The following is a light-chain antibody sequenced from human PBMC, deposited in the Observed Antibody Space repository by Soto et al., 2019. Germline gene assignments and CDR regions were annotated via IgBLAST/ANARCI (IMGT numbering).Light chain of an antibody. V-gene: IGKV1-5*03. CDR3: QHFNSYPWT. CDR2: KAS. J-gene: IGKJ1*01. Sequence: DIQMTQSPSTLSASVGDRVTITWRASQSISSWLAWYQQKPGKAPKLLINKASSLESGVPSRFSGSGSGTEFTLTISSLQPDDFATYYCQHFNSYPWTFGQGTKVDIK. CDR1: QSISSW.